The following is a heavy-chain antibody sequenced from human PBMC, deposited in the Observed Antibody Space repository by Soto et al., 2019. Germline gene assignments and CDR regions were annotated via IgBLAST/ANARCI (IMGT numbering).Heavy chain of an antibody. Sequence: QVQLVESGGGVVQPGRSLRLSCAASGFTFSSYAMPWVRQAPGKGLEWVAVISYDGSNKYYADSVKGRFTISRDNSKNTLYLQMNSLRAEDTAVYYCARGRIAAAGNAPLDYWGQGTLVTVSS. CDR1: GFTFSSYA. D-gene: IGHD6-13*01. CDR3: ARGRIAAAGNAPLDY. V-gene: IGHV3-30-3*01. CDR2: ISYDGSNK. J-gene: IGHJ4*02.